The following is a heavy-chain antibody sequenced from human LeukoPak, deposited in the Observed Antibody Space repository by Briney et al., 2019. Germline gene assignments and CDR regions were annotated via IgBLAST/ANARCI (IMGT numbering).Heavy chain of an antibody. D-gene: IGHD3-22*01. CDR3: ARGGWYYYESSGYYLIDN. J-gene: IGHJ4*02. Sequence: GESLKVSCKASGYTFTSYGISWVRQAPGQGLEWMGWISGYNGNTKYAQKFQARVTLTTDTSTSTAYMELWSLRSDDTALYYCARGGWYYYESSGYYLIDNWGQGTLVTVSS. V-gene: IGHV1-18*01. CDR1: GYTFTSYG. CDR2: ISGYNGNT.